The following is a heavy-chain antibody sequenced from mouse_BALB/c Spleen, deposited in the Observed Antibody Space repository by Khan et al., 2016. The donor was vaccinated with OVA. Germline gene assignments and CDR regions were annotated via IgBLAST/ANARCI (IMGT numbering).Heavy chain of an antibody. CDR2: ISYSGNS. Sequence: EVQLQESGPSLVKPSQTLSLTCSVTGDSITSGYWNWIRKFPGNKLEYMGYISYSGNSYYNPSLKSRISVTRDTSKTQYYLQLTSVTTEDTATYYCAFELRGFAYWGQGTLVTVSA. CDR1: GDSITSGY. V-gene: IGHV3-8*02. J-gene: IGHJ3*01. CDR3: AFELRGFAY. D-gene: IGHD1-1*01.